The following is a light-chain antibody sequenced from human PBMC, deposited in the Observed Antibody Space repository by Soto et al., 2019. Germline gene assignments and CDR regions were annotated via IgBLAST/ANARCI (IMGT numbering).Light chain of an antibody. CDR2: ATT. CDR1: QGIAPY. J-gene: IGKJ4*01. CDR3: QKYNSAPLT. Sequence: DVQMTQSPSSLSAFVGDRVTITCRASQGIAPYLAGFQQKPGKVPKLLIYATTTLQSGVPSRISGSGDETDFNLTISSLQPEDVGTYYCQKYNSAPLTFGGGTKVEIK. V-gene: IGKV1-27*01.